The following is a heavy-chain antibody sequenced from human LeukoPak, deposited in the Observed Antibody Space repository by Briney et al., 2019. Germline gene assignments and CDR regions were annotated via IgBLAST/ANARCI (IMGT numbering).Heavy chain of an antibody. CDR1: GGSISSSSHY. D-gene: IGHD3-22*01. V-gene: IGHV4-39*01. CDR2: IYYSGST. J-gene: IGHJ4*02. CDR3: ARGFYYDSSGYFLSKYAPKNFDY. Sequence: SETLSLTCTVSGGSISSSSHYWGWIRQPPGKGLEWIGSIYYSGSTYYNPSLKSRVTISVDTSKNQFSLKLSSVTAADTAVYYWARGFYYDSSGYFLSKYAPKNFDYWGQGTLVTVSS.